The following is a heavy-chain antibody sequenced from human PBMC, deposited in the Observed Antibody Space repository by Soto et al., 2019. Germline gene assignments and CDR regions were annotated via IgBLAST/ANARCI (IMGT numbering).Heavy chain of an antibody. CDR1: GGSFSGYY. V-gene: IGHV4-34*01. D-gene: IGHD2-2*01. J-gene: IGHJ6*02. CDR3: ARVRVPAALYSCDLHV. CDR2: ITHSGST. Sequence: QVQLQQWGAGLLKPSETLSLTCAVSGGSFSGYYWSWIRQPPGKGLEWLGEITHSGSTNYNPSLKSRGTISLDTSKKHFSLELGSVTAADTALYYCARVRVPAALYSCDLHVWGQGTTDTVSS.